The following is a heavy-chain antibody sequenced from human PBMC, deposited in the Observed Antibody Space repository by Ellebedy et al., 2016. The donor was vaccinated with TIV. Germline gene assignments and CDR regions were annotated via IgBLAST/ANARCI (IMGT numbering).Heavy chain of an antibody. V-gene: IGHV3-30-3*01. J-gene: IGHJ4*02. D-gene: IGHD5-18*01. CDR2: ISYDGSNK. CDR3: ARSGYSYGLDY. Sequence: GESLKISCAASGFTFSSYAMHWVRQAPGKGLEWVAVISYDGSNKYYADSVKGRFTISRDNSKNTLYLQMNSLRAEDTAVYYCARSGYSYGLDYWGQGTLVTVSS. CDR1: GFTFSSYA.